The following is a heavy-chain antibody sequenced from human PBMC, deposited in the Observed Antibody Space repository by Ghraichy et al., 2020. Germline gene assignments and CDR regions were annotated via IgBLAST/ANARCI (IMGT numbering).Heavy chain of an antibody. Sequence: GGSPRLSCAASGFTFTNYAMNWVRQAPGKGLEWVSYISTSGTEHYADSVKGRFTISRDNAKNSVYLQMNSLRDEDTAMYYCARMDYGSADDFWGQGTLVTVSS. CDR3: ARMDYGSADDF. CDR1: GFTFTNYA. V-gene: IGHV3-48*02. D-gene: IGHD3-10*01. J-gene: IGHJ4*02. CDR2: ISTSGTE.